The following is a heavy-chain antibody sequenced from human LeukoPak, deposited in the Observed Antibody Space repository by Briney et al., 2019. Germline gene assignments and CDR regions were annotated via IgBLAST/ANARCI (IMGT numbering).Heavy chain of an antibody. J-gene: IGHJ4*02. CDR3: ERAYGSGTAADY. CDR2: INHIGST. CDR1: GGSFSGYY. Sequence: SETLSLTCAVYGGSFSGYYWSWIRQPPGKGLEWIGEINHIGSTNYNPSLKSRVTISVDPSQNQFSLKLSSVTAADTAVYYCERAYGSGTAADYWGQGTLVTVSS. V-gene: IGHV4-34*01. D-gene: IGHD3-10*01.